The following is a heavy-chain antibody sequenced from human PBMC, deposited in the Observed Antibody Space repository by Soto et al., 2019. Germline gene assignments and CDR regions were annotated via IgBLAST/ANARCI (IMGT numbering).Heavy chain of an antibody. J-gene: IGHJ4*02. D-gene: IGHD1-26*01. V-gene: IGHV3-30*18. CDR2: RSYDGSNT. CDR3: AKEGGLSGSYYISSSYYFDY. CDR1: GFTFSSYG. Sequence: QVQLVESGGGVVQPGRSLRLSCAASGFTFSSYGMHWVRQAPGKGLEWVAIRSYDGSNTYYADSVKGRFTISRDNSKNTMYLQMNSLRAEDTSVYYCAKEGGLSGSYYISSSYYFDYWGQATLVTVSS.